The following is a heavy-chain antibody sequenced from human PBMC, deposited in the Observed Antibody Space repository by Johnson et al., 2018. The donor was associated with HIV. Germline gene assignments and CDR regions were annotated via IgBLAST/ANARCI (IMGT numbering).Heavy chain of an antibody. V-gene: IGHV3-23*04. J-gene: IGHJ3*02. CDR2: ISGSGGST. D-gene: IGHD6-19*01. Sequence: VQLVESGGGVVRPGGSLRLSCAASGFTFDDYGMSWVRQAPGKGLEWVSGISGSGGSTYYADSVKGRFTISRDNSKNTLYLQMNSLRAEDTALYYCAKDRSTGWYPAFDIWGQGTMVTVSS. CDR1: GFTFDDYG. CDR3: AKDRSTGWYPAFDI.